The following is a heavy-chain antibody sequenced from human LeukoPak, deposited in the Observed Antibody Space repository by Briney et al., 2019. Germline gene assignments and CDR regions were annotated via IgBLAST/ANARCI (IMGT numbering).Heavy chain of an antibody. Sequence: PGGSLRLSCAASGFTFSNYEMNWVRQAPGKGLEWVSYISSSGTTINYPDSVKGRFTISRDNAKNTLYLQMNSLRAEDTAVYYCATSREYSGYDPGHWGQGTLVTVSS. J-gene: IGHJ4*02. CDR1: GFTFSNYE. V-gene: IGHV3-48*03. D-gene: IGHD5-12*01. CDR3: ATSREYSGYDPGH. CDR2: ISSSGTTI.